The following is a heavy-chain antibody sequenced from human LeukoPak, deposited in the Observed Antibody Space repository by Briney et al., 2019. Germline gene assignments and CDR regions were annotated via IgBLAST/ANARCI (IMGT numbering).Heavy chain of an antibody. J-gene: IGHJ4*02. CDR2: ISGRAGST. CDR3: ARPTTITTEAFGY. D-gene: IGHD5-24*01. Sequence: GSLRPSCAASGFTFTNFAMNWVRQAPGKGLEWVSAISGRAGSTYYADSVKGRFTISRDNSKDTVYLQMNSLRAEDTAIYYCARPTTITTEAFGYWGQGTLVTVSS. V-gene: IGHV3-23*01. CDR1: GFTFTNFA.